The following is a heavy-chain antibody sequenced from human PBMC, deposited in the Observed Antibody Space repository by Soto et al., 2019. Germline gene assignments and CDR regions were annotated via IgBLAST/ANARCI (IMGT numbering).Heavy chain of an antibody. Sequence: GGSLRLSCAASGFTFSSDAMHWVRQAPGKGLEWVAVTSYDGTSKYYADSVKGRFFISRDNFKNTLYLQMNSLRPEDTAMYYCARDPRYSSGWYASWGQGTLVTVSS. J-gene: IGHJ5*01. V-gene: IGHV3-30-3*01. D-gene: IGHD6-19*01. CDR1: GFTFSSDA. CDR3: ARDPRYSSGWYAS. CDR2: TSYDGTSK.